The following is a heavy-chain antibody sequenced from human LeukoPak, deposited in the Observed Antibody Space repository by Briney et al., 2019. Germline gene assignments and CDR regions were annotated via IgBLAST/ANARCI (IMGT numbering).Heavy chain of an antibody. J-gene: IGHJ4*02. CDR1: GYIFSNYW. CDR2: IDPIDSYT. V-gene: IGHV5-10-1*01. Sequence: GESLRISCKGSGYIFSNYWISWVRQMPGRGLEWMGRIDPIDSYTNYSPSFQGHVTMSVDKSTSTAYLQWSSLKASDTAMYYCARQTTVTTQSDYCGQGTLVTVSS. D-gene: IGHD4-17*01. CDR3: ARQTTVTTQSDY.